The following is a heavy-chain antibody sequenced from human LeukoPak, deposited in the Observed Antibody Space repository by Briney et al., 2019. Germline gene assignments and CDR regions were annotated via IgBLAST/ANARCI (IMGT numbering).Heavy chain of an antibody. J-gene: IGHJ3*01. V-gene: IGHV4-61*02. CDR3: ARGIAVEEV. Sequence: PSGTPSLTCTVSGGSTSSGSYYWSWIRQPAGKGLEWIGRIYTSGSTNYNPSLKSRVTISVDTSKNQFSLKLSSVTAADTAVYYCARGIAVEEVWGQGTMVTVSS. CDR1: GGSTSSGSYY. D-gene: IGHD6-19*01. CDR2: IYTSGST.